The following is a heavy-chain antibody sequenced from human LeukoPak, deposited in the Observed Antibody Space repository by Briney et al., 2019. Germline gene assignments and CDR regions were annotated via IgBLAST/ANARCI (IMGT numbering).Heavy chain of an antibody. V-gene: IGHV3-13*01. CDR3: ARDRFGERTFEK. Sequence: GGSLTLSCAASGFAFSSFDMLWLRQSPRKGSEWVARILTNGDTDYGASVEGRFTISRENAKSYVYLQMNSLRDGDTAVYYCARDRFGERTFEKWGQGTMVTVSS. CDR2: ILTNGDT. J-gene: IGHJ3*02. D-gene: IGHD3-10*01. CDR1: GFAFSSFD.